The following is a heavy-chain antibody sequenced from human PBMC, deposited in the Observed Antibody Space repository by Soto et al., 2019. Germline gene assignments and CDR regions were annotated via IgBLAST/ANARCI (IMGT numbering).Heavy chain of an antibody. CDR2: INIDGSST. V-gene: IGHV3-74*01. Sequence: GGSLRLSCAASRFTFSSYLMYWVRQSPGKGLVWVSRINIDGSSTRYADSVKGRFSISRDNSKSTLYLQMNTLRAEDTAVYYCARRREGYYYGLDVCRQGTTVTFSS. CDR3: ARRREGYYYGLDV. CDR1: RFTFSSYL. J-gene: IGHJ6*02. D-gene: IGHD1-26*01.